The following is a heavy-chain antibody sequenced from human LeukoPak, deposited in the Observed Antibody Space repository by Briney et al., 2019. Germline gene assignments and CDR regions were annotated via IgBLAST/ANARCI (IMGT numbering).Heavy chain of an antibody. D-gene: IGHD3-9*01. V-gene: IGHV1-2*02. CDR1: GYTFTGYY. CDR3: ARMSDILTGHYPQWFDP. J-gene: IGHJ5*02. CDR2: MNPNSGVT. Sequence: GASVEVSCKASGYTFTGYYMHWVRQAPGQGPEWMGWMNPNSGVTKYAQKFQGRVTMTRDTSLSTAYMELSSLRSDDTAFYYCARMSDILTGHYPQWFDPWGQGTLVTVSS.